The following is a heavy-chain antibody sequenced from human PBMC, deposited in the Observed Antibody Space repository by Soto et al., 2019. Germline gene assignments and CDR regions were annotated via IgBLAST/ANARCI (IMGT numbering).Heavy chain of an antibody. CDR1: GFTFSSYA. J-gene: IGHJ4*02. Sequence: GGSLRLSCAASGFTFSSYAMHWVRQAPGKGLEWVAAIWYDGSNKYYADSVKGRFTISRDNSKNTLYLQMNSLRAEDTAVYYCARDGDCYATYSSSWYFYYWGQGTLVTVSS. D-gene: IGHD6-13*01. CDR2: IWYDGSNK. V-gene: IGHV3-33*08. CDR3: ARDGDCYATYSSSWYFYY.